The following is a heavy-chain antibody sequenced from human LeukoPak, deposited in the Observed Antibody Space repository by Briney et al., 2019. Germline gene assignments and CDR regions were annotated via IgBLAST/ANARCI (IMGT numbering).Heavy chain of an antibody. J-gene: IGHJ4*02. CDR3: AKEGGYDSSAVFVDS. D-gene: IGHD3-22*01. Sequence: GGSLRLSCAASGFTFSSYAMSWIRQAPGKGLEWVSSITGSGGSTYYADSVKGRFTIPRDSSKSTLYLQMNSLRAEDTAVYYCAKEGGYDSSAVFVDSWGQGTLVTVSS. CDR2: ITGSGGST. CDR1: GFTFSSYA. V-gene: IGHV3-23*01.